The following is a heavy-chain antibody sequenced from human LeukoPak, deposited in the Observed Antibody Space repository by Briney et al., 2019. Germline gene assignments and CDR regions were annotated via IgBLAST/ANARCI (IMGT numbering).Heavy chain of an antibody. CDR3: ATYCTGGSCDSEDYYYGMDA. V-gene: IGHV1-18*01. Sequence: GASVKVSCKASGYTFTSYGISWVRPAPGQGLEWMGWISAYNGNTNYAKKFQGRVTLTTDTSTSTAYMELRSLRSDDTALYYCATYCTGGSCDSEDYYYGMDAWSQGTTVTVSS. CDR1: GYTFTSYG. D-gene: IGHD2-15*01. J-gene: IGHJ6*02. CDR2: ISAYNGNT.